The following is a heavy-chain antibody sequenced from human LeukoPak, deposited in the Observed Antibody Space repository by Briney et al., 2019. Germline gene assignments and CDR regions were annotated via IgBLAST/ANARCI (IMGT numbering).Heavy chain of an antibody. V-gene: IGHV3-23*01. CDR2: VGAGGGAP. J-gene: IGHJ4*02. D-gene: IGHD6-19*01. CDR3: ATDPYSRGWSGEDYFDQ. Sequence: PGGSLRLSCAASGFTFDKYAMSWVRQAPGKGLESVSSVGAGGGAPYYSDSVKGRFSISRDNSKSTLYLQMTGLTDEDTAIYYCATDPYSRGWSGEDYFDQWGRGTLVTVSS. CDR1: GFTFDKYA.